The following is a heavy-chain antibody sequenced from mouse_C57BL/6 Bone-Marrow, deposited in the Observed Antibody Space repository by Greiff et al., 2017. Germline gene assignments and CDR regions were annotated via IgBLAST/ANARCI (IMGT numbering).Heavy chain of an antibody. CDR2: ISSGGSYT. Sequence: EVMLVESGGDLVKPVGSLKLSCAASGFTFSSYGMSWVRQTPDKRLEWVATISSGGSYTYYPDSVKGRFTISRDNAKNTLYLQMSSLMSEDTAMYYCARHEHYDDAYWYFDVWGRGTTVTVSS. V-gene: IGHV5-6*01. CDR1: GFTFSSYG. CDR3: ARHEHYDDAYWYFDV. J-gene: IGHJ1*03. D-gene: IGHD2-4*01.